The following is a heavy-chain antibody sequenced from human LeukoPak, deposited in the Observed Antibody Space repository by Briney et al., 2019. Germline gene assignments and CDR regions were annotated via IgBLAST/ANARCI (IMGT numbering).Heavy chain of an antibody. V-gene: IGHV4-61*02. D-gene: IGHD5-12*01. CDR2: IYTSGST. Sequence: PSETLSLTCTVSGGSISSSSYYWGWIRQPAGKGLEWIGRIYTSGSTNYNPSLKSRVTISVDTSKNQFSLKLSSVTAADTAVYYCARDSDSGLYYYYYMDVWGKGTTVTISS. CDR1: GGSISSSSYY. J-gene: IGHJ6*03. CDR3: ARDSDSGLYYYYYMDV.